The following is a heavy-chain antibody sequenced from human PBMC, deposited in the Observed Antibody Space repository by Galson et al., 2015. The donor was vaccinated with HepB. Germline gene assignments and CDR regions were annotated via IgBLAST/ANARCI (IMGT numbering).Heavy chain of an antibody. Sequence: SLRLSCAASGFTFSSYAMHWVRQAPGKGLEWVAVISYDGSNKYYADSVKGRFTISRDNSKNTLYLQMNSLRAEDTAVYYCARASANMDVWGQGTLVTVSS. CDR2: ISYDGSNK. CDR1: GFTFSSYA. D-gene: IGHD2/OR15-2a*01. J-gene: IGHJ4*02. V-gene: IGHV3-30-3*01. CDR3: ARASANMDV.